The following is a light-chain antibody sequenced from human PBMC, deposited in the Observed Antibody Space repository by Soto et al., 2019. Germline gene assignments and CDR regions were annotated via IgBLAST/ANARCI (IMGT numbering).Light chain of an antibody. CDR3: QHLNSYPRALA. CDR2: AAS. J-gene: IGKJ4*01. Sequence: DIPLTQSPSFLSASVGDRVNITCRASQGIRSFLAWYQQKVGQAPKLLIYAASTLESGVSLRFSGSGSGTDFTLTISSLQPEDFATYYCQHLNSYPRALAFGGGPKVEI. CDR1: QGIRSF. V-gene: IGKV1-9*01.